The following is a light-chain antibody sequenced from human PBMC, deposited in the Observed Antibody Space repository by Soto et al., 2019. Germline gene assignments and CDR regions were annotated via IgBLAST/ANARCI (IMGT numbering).Light chain of an antibody. CDR2: GNT. J-gene: IGLJ2*01. CDR3: QSYDTSLSAGV. CDR1: SSNIGAGYG. Sequence: QSVLTQPPSVSGAPGQRVTISCTGSSSNIGAGYGVHWYQQLPGTPPRLLISGNTNRPSGVPDRFSGSKSGTSASLAISGLQAEDEADYYCQSYDTSLSAGVFGGGTKVTVL. V-gene: IGLV1-40*01.